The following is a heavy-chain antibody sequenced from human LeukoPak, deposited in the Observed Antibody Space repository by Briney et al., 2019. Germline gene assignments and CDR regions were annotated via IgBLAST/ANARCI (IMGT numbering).Heavy chain of an antibody. D-gene: IGHD6-19*01. CDR3: VRNLAVAGTCFDS. Sequence: GGALRLSCAASGFTFSDYWMSWVRQVPGTGLEWVANIKQEGSDRNYVTSVRGRFTISRDNAESSLYLQMNSLRAEDTAVYYCVRNLAVAGTCFDSWGQGTLVTVSS. V-gene: IGHV3-7*01. CDR1: GFTFSDYW. J-gene: IGHJ4*02. CDR2: IKQEGSDR.